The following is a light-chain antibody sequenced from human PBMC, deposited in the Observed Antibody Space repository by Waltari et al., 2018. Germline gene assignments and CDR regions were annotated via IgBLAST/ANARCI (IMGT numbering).Light chain of an antibody. CDR1: QAISTY. CDR3: QQSYSAPLH. V-gene: IGKV1-39*01. CDR2: SSS. Sequence: DTLMTQSPSSLSASVGDTVTITRRATQAISTYVNLYKKTPGVAPRLLILSSSPLHRDVSARFRGSCSGTEFTLTITDLQPDDFATYYCQQSYSAPLHFGGGTRVDI. J-gene: IGKJ4*01.